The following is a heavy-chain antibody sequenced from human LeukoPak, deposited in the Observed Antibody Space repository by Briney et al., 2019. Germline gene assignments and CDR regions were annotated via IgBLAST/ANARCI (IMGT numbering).Heavy chain of an antibody. CDR3: ARGDYYYYYYYMDV. D-gene: IGHD3/OR15-3a*01. CDR2: ISYSGGT. V-gene: IGHV4-59*13. CDR1: GGSISGYY. J-gene: IGHJ6*03. Sequence: SETLSLTCTGSGGSISGYYWSWIRQPPGKGLQWIGYISYSGGTNYNPSLKSRVTISVDTSKNQFSLKLSSVTAADTAVYYCARGDYYYYYYYMDVWGKGTTVTISS.